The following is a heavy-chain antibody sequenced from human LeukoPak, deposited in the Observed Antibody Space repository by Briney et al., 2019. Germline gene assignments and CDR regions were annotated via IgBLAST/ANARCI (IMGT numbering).Heavy chain of an antibody. Sequence: GGSLRLSCVASGFTFRDHGMHWVRQAPGKGLEWVSGINWSSADKNYADSVKGRFTISRDDAKNSLYLQMNSLRVDDTASYYCVKEGLTTARYYFDHWGQGIQVTVSS. V-gene: IGHV3-9*01. CDR1: GFTFRDHG. CDR2: INWSSADK. J-gene: IGHJ4*02. CDR3: VKEGLTTARYYFDH. D-gene: IGHD3-16*02.